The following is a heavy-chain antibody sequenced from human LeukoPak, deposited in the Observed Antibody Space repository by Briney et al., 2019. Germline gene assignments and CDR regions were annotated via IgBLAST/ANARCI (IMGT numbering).Heavy chain of an antibody. CDR1: GFTFDDYA. CDR2: ISWNSGSI. J-gene: IGHJ4*02. D-gene: IGHD6-19*01. Sequence: GGSLRLSCAASGFTFDDYAMHWVRQAPGKGLEWVSGISWNSGSIGYADSVKGRFTISRDNSKNTQFLQMNSLRAEDTAVYYCAKDVGSSGWYDYWGQGTLVTVSS. V-gene: IGHV3-9*01. CDR3: AKDVGSSGWYDY.